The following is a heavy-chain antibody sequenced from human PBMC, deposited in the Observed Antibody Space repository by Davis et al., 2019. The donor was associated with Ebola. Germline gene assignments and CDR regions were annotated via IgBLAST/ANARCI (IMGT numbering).Heavy chain of an antibody. CDR2: IYYSGST. V-gene: IGHV4-30-4*01. J-gene: IGHJ6*02. CDR3: ARQWVVPAAISGDYYYYGMDV. D-gene: IGHD2-2*01. CDR1: GGSISSGDYY. Sequence: SETLSLTCTVSGGSISSGDYYWSWIRQPPGKGLEWIGYIYYSGSTNYNPSLKSRVTISVDTSKNQFSLKLSSVTAADTAVYYCARQWVVPAAISGDYYYYGMDVWGQGTTVTVSS.